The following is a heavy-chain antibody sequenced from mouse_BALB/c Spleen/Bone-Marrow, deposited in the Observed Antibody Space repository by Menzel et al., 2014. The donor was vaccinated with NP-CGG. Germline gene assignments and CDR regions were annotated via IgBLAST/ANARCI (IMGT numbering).Heavy chain of an antibody. CDR2: ISYSGST. Sequence: EVKLMESGPGLVTPSQSLSLTCTVTGYSITSDYAWNWIRQFPGNKLEWMGYISYSGSTSYNPSLKSRISITRDTSKNQFFLQWKSVTSEDTATYYGARRGYDDAVDYWGQGTSVTVSS. J-gene: IGHJ4*01. D-gene: IGHD2-14*01. CDR1: GYSITSDYA. CDR3: ARRGYDDAVDY. V-gene: IGHV3-2*02.